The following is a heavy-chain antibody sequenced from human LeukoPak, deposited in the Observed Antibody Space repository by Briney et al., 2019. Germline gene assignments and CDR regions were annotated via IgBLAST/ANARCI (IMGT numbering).Heavy chain of an antibody. V-gene: IGHV3-48*02. CDR2: ISSTGGTI. D-gene: IGHD2-21*02. Sequence: PGGSLRLSCAASGFTFSSNSMNWVRQAPGKGLEWVSYISSTGGTIYYADSMKGRFTISRDNAKNSLFLQMNSLRNEDTAVYYCVRDAVTAYWGQGTLVTVSS. CDR3: VRDAVTAY. CDR1: GFTFSSNS. J-gene: IGHJ4*02.